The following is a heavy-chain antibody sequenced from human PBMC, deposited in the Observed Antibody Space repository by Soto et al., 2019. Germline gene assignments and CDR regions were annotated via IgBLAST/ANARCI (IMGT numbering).Heavy chain of an antibody. J-gene: IGHJ4*02. CDR3: VRDMAYGDYLPALF. Sequence: QAQLVQSGAGVKKPGASVKVSCKASGYTFTGYYIHWVRQAPGQGLEWMGWINPKSGVTNYAQKFQGRVTMIRDTSISTAYMELSGLRSDDTAVYFCVRDMAYGDYLPALFWGQGTLVTVSS. V-gene: IGHV1-2*02. D-gene: IGHD4-17*01. CDR1: GYTFTGYY. CDR2: INPKSGVT.